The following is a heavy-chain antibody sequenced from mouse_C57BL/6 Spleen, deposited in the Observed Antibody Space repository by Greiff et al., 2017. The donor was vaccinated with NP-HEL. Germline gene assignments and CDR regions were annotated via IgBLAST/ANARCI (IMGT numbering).Heavy chain of an antibody. J-gene: IGHJ3*01. CDR2: IRLKSDNYAT. CDR3: TANYDYDWFAY. D-gene: IGHD2-4*01. CDR1: GFTFSNYW. Sequence: EVKVEESGGGLVQPGGSMKLSCVASGFTFSNYWMNWVRQSPEKGLEWVAQIRLKSDNYATHYAESVKGRFTISRDDSKSSVYLQMNNLRAEDTGIYYCTANYDYDWFAYWGQGTLVTVSA. V-gene: IGHV6-3*01.